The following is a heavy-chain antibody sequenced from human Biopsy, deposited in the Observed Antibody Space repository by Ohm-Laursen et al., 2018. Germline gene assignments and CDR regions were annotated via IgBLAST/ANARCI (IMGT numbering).Heavy chain of an antibody. CDR2: NIPILGTG. V-gene: IGHV1-69*06. Sequence: SVKVSCKAPGGTFSNYGVNWVRQAPGQGLEWLGGNIPILGTGNYAQKFQDRVTVAADTSTSTATMELRSLRSHDTAVYYCATKLTGYFHHWGQGTLVIVSS. CDR3: ATKLTGYFHH. J-gene: IGHJ1*01. D-gene: IGHD3-9*01. CDR1: GGTFSNYG.